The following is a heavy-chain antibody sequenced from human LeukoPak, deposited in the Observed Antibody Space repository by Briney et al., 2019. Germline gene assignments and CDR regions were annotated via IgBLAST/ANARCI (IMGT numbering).Heavy chain of an antibody. J-gene: IGHJ5*02. CDR3: ARERIATTGTGWFDP. D-gene: IGHD6-13*01. Sequence: GRSLRLSCAASGFSFNSYAIYWVRQAPGKGLEWVPVISDDGSIKYYADSVKGRFTISRDNSKNTLYLLMNSLRTEDTAFYYCARERIATTGTGWFDPWGQGTLVTVSS. CDR2: ISDDGSIK. CDR1: GFSFNSYA. V-gene: IGHV3-30*04.